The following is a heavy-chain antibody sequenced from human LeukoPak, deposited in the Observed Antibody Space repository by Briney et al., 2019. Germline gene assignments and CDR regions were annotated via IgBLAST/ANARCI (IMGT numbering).Heavy chain of an antibody. CDR1: VDSISSNIYY. CDR3: ARHRIHIYWFDP. J-gene: IGHJ5*02. Sequence: SETLSLTCTVSVDSISSNIYYWGWIRQPPGKGLEWIGSIYYTGATYYNPSLKSRVTISVDTSNNQFSLKLSSVTAADTAVYYCARHRIHIYWFDPWGQGTLVTVSS. V-gene: IGHV4-39*01. CDR2: IYYTGAT. D-gene: IGHD1-14*01.